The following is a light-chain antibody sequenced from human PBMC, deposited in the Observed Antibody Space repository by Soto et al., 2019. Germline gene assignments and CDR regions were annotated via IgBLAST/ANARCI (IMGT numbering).Light chain of an antibody. CDR2: GAS. CDR1: QSVSNNY. J-gene: IGKJ1*01. V-gene: IGKV3-20*01. Sequence: ELTQSPGTLSLSPGERATLSCRASQSVSNNYLAWYQQKPGQAPRLLIYGASNRATGIPDRFSGSGSGTDFTLTISRLEPEDFAVYYCQQDGSSPWTFGQGTKVDIK. CDR3: QQDGSSPWT.